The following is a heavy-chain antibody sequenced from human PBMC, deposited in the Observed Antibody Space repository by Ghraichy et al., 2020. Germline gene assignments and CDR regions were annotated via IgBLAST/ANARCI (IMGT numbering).Heavy chain of an antibody. D-gene: IGHD5-18*01. J-gene: IGHJ4*02. CDR2: IYYSGGT. CDR1: GSSISSYY. Sequence: SETLSLTCTVSGSSISSYYWSWIRQSPGKGLEWIGYIYYSGGTNYNPSLKSRVTISVDTSKNQFSLKLSSVTAADTAVYYCAKGGWIQPFHWGQGTLVTVSS. CDR3: AKGGWIQPFH. V-gene: IGHV4-59*01.